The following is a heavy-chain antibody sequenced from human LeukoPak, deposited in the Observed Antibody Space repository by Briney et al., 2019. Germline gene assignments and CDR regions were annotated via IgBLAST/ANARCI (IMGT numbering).Heavy chain of an antibody. J-gene: IGHJ5*02. V-gene: IGHV4-39*01. Sequence: SGTLSLTCTVSGGSISSSSHSWGWIRQPPGKGLEWTGSIYYTGRTYYNPSLKSRVTISVDTSKNQFSLKLSSVTAADTAVYYCAQSLGSSNWIGNWFDPWGQGTLVTVSS. CDR3: AQSLGSSNWIGNWFDP. CDR1: GGSISSSSHS. CDR2: IYYTGRT. D-gene: IGHD6-13*01.